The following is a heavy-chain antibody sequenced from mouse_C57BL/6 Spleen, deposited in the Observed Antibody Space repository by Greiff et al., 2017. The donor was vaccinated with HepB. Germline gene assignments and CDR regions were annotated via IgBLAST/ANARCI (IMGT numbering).Heavy chain of an antibody. D-gene: IGHD3-2*02. CDR2: IDPSDSYT. CDR3: ARGVSGGYAMDY. CDR1: GYTFTSYW. Sequence: QVQLQQPGAELVRPGTSVKLSCKASGYTFTSYWMHWVKQRPGQGLEWIGVIDPSDSYTNYNQKFKGKATLTVDTSSSTAYMQLSSLTSEDSAVYYCARGVSGGYAMDYWGQGTSVTVSS. V-gene: IGHV1-59*01. J-gene: IGHJ4*01.